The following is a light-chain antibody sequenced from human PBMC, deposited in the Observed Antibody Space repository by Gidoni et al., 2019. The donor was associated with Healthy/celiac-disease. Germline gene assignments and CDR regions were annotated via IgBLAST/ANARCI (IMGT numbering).Light chain of an antibody. CDR2: LGS. J-gene: IGKJ1*01. CDR1: QSLLHSNGYNS. CDR3: MQALRKT. Sequence: DIVMTQSPLSLPVNPGEPASISCRSSQSLLHSNGYNSLAWYLQKPGQSQQLLISLGSNRASGVPDRFSVSGSGTDVTLKISRVEAEDVGVYYCMQALRKTFGQGTKVEIK. V-gene: IGKV2-28*01.